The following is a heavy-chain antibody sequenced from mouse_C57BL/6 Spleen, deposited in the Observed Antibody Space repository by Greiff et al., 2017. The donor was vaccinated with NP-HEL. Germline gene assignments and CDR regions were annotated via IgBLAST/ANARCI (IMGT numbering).Heavy chain of an antibody. V-gene: IGHV5-6*01. J-gene: IGHJ1*03. CDR1: GFTFSSYG. Sequence: EVKLQESGGDLVKPGGSLKLSCAASGFTFSSYGMSWVRQTPDKRLEWVATISSGGSYTYYPDSVKGRFTISRDNAKNTLYLQMSSLKSEDTAMYYCARQRDGSSLYWYFDVWGTGTTVTVSS. CDR2: ISSGGSYT. D-gene: IGHD1-1*01. CDR3: ARQRDGSSLYWYFDV.